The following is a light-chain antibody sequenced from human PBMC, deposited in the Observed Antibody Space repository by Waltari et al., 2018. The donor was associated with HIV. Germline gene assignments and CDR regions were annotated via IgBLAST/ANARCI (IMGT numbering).Light chain of an antibody. J-gene: IGKJ4*01. CDR1: KSVSRY. V-gene: IGKV3-11*01. Sequence: EIVLTQSPATLSLSPGESATLSCRASKSVSRYLAWYQHKPGQAPRLLIYDASNRATGIPARFSGSGSGTDFTLTISSLEPEDFAVYYCQQRYIWLSFGGGTKVEIK. CDR3: QQRYIWLS. CDR2: DAS.